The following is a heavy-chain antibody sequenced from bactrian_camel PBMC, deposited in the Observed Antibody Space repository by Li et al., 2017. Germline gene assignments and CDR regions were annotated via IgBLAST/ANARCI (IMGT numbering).Heavy chain of an antibody. CDR2: IYTHAGTV. CDR1: GYTLNKDR. CDR3: AADRYNVRFTWERCRETTTYNF. J-gene: IGHJ4*01. Sequence: HVQLVESGGGSVQAGGSLRLSCEVSGYTLNKDRNCMGFFRQAPGKERELVAGIYTHAGTVIYADSVRGRFTISQDYANNTVTLQMNSLKPEDTGVYYCAADRYNVRFTWERCRETTTYNFWGQGTQVTVS. V-gene: IGHV3S1*01. D-gene: IGHD1*01.